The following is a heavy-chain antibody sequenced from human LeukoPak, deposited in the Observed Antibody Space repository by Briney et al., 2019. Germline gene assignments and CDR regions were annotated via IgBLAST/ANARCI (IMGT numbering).Heavy chain of an antibody. CDR2: IKQDGSEK. V-gene: IGHV3-7*01. CDR3: AREHVTHYKDTASYDSSGYYYY. D-gene: IGHD3-22*01. CDR1: GFTFSSYW. Sequence: GSLRLSCASSGFTFSSYWMSWVRQAPGKGLEWVANIKQDGSEKYYVDSVKGRFTISRDNAKNSLYLQMNSLRAEDTAVYYCAREHVTHYKDTASYDSSGYYYYWGQGTLVTVSS. J-gene: IGHJ4*02.